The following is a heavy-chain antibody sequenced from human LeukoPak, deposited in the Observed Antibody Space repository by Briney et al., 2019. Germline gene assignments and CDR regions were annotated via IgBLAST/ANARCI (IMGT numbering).Heavy chain of an antibody. CDR1: GFTFSNYA. Sequence: GGSLRLSCAASGFTFSNYAMSWVRQAPGKGLQWVSTISSAGGTTYYGDSVKGRFTISRDNSKNTLYLQMNSLRAEDTAVYYCANFKGKDGIKDHFDYWGQGTLVTVSS. J-gene: IGHJ4*02. CDR3: ANFKGKDGIKDHFDY. D-gene: IGHD5-24*01. V-gene: IGHV3-23*01. CDR2: ISSAGGTT.